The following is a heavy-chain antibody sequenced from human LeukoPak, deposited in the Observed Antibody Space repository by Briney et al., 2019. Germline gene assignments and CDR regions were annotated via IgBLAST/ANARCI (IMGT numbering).Heavy chain of an antibody. Sequence: GGSLRLSCAASGFTFSDYYMSWIRQAPGKGLEWVSYISSSSSYTNYADSVKGRFTISRDNSKNTVYLQMNSLRADDTAVYFCAKDRASVTTSLYYYYYGMDVWGQGTTVTVSS. D-gene: IGHD4-17*01. CDR3: AKDRASVTTSLYYYYYGMDV. CDR1: GFTFSDYY. CDR2: ISSSSSYT. V-gene: IGHV3-11*06. J-gene: IGHJ6*02.